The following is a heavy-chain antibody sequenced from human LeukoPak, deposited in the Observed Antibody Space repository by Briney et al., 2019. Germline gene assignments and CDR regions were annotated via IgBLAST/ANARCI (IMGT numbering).Heavy chain of an antibody. CDR1: GFTFNDYY. J-gene: IGHJ5*02. CDR3: ATDGAGFDT. V-gene: IGHV3-11*01. CDR2: INIGGTNT. Sequence: GGSLRLSCAASGFTFNDYYMSWIGQAPGKGLEGLSYINIGGTNTHYADSVKGRFTISRDNAKKSLYLEMNNLRAEDTAVYYCATDGAGFDTWGQGVLVTVSS.